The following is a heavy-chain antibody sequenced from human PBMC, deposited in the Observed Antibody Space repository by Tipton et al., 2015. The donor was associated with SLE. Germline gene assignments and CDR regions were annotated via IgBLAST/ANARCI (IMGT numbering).Heavy chain of an antibody. CDR3: ARLGTGIFDY. CDR1: GDSISNFY. J-gene: IGHJ4*02. Sequence: LSLTCTLSGDSISNFYWSWIRQPPGKGLEWIGYIYYSGSTNYNPSLKSRVTISVDTSKNQFSLKLGSVTAADTAVYYCARLGTGIFDYWGQGTLVTVSS. D-gene: IGHD1-1*01. CDR2: IYYSGST. V-gene: IGHV4-59*01.